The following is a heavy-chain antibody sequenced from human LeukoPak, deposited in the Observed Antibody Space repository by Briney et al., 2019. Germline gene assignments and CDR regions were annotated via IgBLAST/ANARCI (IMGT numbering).Heavy chain of an antibody. CDR2: IHATGST. Sequence: SETLSLTCAVSGGSVKTYYWSWIRQSPERRLQWIGLIHATGSTNTFPSLKSRVTISLDTSTNQFSLRLKSVTAADTAVYYCARHSARGYNYIDFWGRGTLVTVSS. J-gene: IGHJ4*02. V-gene: IGHV4-4*08. CDR1: GGSVKTYY. CDR3: ARHSARGYNYIDF. D-gene: IGHD5-24*01.